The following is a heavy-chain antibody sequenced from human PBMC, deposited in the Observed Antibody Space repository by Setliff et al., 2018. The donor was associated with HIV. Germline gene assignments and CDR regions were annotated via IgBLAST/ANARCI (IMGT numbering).Heavy chain of an antibody. CDR1: GFTFGNFW. D-gene: IGHD3-3*01. CDR3: ARVLLITNAVYGVVSNRFDP. V-gene: IGHV3-7*03. J-gene: IGHJ5*02. CDR2: ISPDGTRN. Sequence: PGGSLRLSCAASGFTFGNFWMHWVRQAPGKGLEWVASISPDGTRNHCVGSVKGRFTASRDNAKNSLYLQMNSLRAEDTAVYFCARVLLITNAVYGVVSNRFDPWGRGSQVTVSS.